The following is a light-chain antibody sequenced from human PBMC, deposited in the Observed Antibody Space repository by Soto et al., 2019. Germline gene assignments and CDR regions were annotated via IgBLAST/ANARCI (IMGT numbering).Light chain of an antibody. CDR2: AAS. J-gene: IGKJ2*01. CDR3: QQSYSTPRYT. V-gene: IGKV1-39*01. Sequence: DIQMTQSPSSLSASVGDRVTITCRASQSISSYLNWYQQKPGKAPKLLIYAASSLQSGVPSRFSGSGSGTDFTLPISSLQPADFATYYCQQSYSTPRYTFGQGTKLEIK. CDR1: QSISSY.